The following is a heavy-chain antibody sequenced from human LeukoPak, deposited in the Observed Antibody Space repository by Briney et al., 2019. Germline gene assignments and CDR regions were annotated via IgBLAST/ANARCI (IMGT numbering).Heavy chain of an antibody. CDR1: GYTFTSYG. CDR3: ARDPTYYDILTGYSAYYMDV. Sequence: ASVKVSCKASGYTFTSYGITWVRQAPGQGLEWMGWISAYNGNTNYAQKFQGRATMTTDTSTSTAYMELSRLRSDDTAVYYCARDPTYYDILTGYSAYYMDVWGKGTTVTVSS. V-gene: IGHV1-18*01. J-gene: IGHJ6*03. CDR2: ISAYNGNT. D-gene: IGHD3-9*01.